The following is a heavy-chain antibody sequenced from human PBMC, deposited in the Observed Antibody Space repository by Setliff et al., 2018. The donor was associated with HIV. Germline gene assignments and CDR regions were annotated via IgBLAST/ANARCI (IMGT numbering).Heavy chain of an antibody. CDR2: VYASTGHT. D-gene: IGHD2-15*01. J-gene: IGHJ6*03. V-gene: IGHV1-8*01. CDR1: GDKFGSFD. CDR3: ARGIDILVKMGIYYHYMDV. Sequence: ASVKVSCKTSGDKFGSFDINWVRQASGKGLEWVGWVYASTGHTAYARKFEGRVTMTWDPSTGIGYMELNSLRADDTAVYYCARGIDILVKMGIYYHYMDVLGKGTTVTVSS.